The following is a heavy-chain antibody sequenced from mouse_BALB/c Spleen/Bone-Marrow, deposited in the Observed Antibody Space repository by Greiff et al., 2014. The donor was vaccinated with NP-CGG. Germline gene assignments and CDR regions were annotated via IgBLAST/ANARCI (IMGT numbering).Heavy chain of an antibody. CDR3: ARGVPMDX. CDR1: GYAFSSYW. J-gene: IGHJ4*01. Sequence: LEESGAELVRPGSSVKISCKASGYAFSSYWMNWVKQRPGQGLEWIGQIYPGXGXXNXXXKXXGXATLTADKSSSTAYMQLSSLTSEDSAVYFCARGVPMDXWGQGTSVTVSS. CDR2: IYPGXGXX. V-gene: IGHV1-80*01.